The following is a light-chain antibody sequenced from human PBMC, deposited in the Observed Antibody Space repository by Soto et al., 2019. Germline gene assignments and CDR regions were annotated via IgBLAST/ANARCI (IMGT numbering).Light chain of an antibody. CDR3: SSYTSSSTPYV. Sequence: QSVLTQPASVSGSPGQSITISCTGTSSDVGGSTYVSWYQQHPGRAPQLMIYEVNNRPSGVSDRFSGSKSGNTDSLTISGLQDEDEADYYCSSYTSSSTPYVFGTGTKVTVL. CDR1: SSDVGGSTY. J-gene: IGLJ1*01. V-gene: IGLV2-14*01. CDR2: EVN.